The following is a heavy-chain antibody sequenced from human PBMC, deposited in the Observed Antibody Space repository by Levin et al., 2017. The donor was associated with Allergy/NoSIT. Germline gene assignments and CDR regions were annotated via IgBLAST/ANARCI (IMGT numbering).Heavy chain of an antibody. J-gene: IGHJ4*02. D-gene: IGHD5-18*01. Sequence: SETLSLTCAVSGGPISSGGYSWSWIRQPPGKGLEWIGNIYLSGRTYYNPSLKSRATISVDRSKNQFSLNLSSVTAADTAVYYCARVAGYSYGYYVDYWGQGTLVTVSS. CDR2: IYLSGRT. CDR3: ARVAGYSYGYYVDY. CDR1: GGPISSGGYS. V-gene: IGHV4-30-2*01.